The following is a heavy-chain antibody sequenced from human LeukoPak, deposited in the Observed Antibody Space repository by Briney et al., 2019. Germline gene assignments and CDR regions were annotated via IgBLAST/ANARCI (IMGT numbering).Heavy chain of an antibody. CDR3: AKDGASNDFWSGWSDY. V-gene: IGHV3-23*01. J-gene: IGHJ4*02. CDR1: GFTFSSYE. CDR2: ISGSGGST. D-gene: IGHD3-3*01. Sequence: GGSLRLSCAASGFTFSSYEMNWVRQAPGKGLEWVSAISGSGGSTYYADSVKGRFTISRDNSKNTLYLQMNSLRAEDTAVYYCAKDGASNDFWSGWSDYWGQGTLVTVSS.